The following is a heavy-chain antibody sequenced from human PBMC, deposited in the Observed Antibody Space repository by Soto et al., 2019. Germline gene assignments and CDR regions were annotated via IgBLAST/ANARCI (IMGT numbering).Heavy chain of an antibody. CDR2: ISGGGGST. Sequence: GGSLRLSCGASGFTFSSYAMSWVRQAPGKGLEWVSAISGGGGSTYYADSVKGRFTLSRDNSKNTLYLQMNSLRAEDTAVYYCARGQPPFYNYLDVWGKGTTVTVSS. D-gene: IGHD1-20*01. CDR3: ARGQPPFYNYLDV. J-gene: IGHJ6*03. CDR1: GFTFSSYA. V-gene: IGHV3-23*01.